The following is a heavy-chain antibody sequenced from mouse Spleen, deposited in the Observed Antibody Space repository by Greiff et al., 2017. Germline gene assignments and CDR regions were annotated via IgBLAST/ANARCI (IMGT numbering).Heavy chain of an antibody. CDR3: ARGHYDGSYGDY. D-gene: IGHD1-1*01. J-gene: IGHJ2*01. CDR1: GYTFTSYG. CDR2: IYPRSGNT. Sequence: QVQLQQSGAELARPGASVKLSCKASGYTFTSYGISWVKQRTGQGLEWIGEIYPRSGNTYYNEKFKGKATLTADKSSSTAYMELRSLTSEDSAVYFCARGHYDGSYGDYWGQGTTLTVSS. V-gene: IGHV1-81*01.